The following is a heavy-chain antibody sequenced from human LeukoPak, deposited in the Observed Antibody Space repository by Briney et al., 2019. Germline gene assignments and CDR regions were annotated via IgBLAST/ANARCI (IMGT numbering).Heavy chain of an antibody. CDR1: GGSISSYY. CDR3: ARVYSGSKYCSSTSCYMDY. D-gene: IGHD2-2*02. Sequence: SETLSLTCTVSGGSISSYYWSWIRQPPGKGLEWIGYIYYSGSTYYNPSLKSRVTISVDTSKNQFSLKLSSVTAADTAVYYCARVYSGSKYCSSTSCYMDYWGQGTLVTVSS. V-gene: IGHV4-59*08. J-gene: IGHJ4*02. CDR2: IYYSGST.